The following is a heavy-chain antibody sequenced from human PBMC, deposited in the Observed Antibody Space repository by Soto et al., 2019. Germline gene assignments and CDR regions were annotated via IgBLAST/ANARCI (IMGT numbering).Heavy chain of an antibody. J-gene: IGHJ3*02. CDR1: GLTLSNVY. V-gene: IGHV3-66*04. CDR2: IFSGGST. Sequence: GGSLRLSCVVSGLTLSNVYMNWVRQAPGKGLEWVSTIFSGGSTYYVDSVKGRFSISRDNSKNTVYLQMKSLRAEDTAVYYCARQGYWYAFDIWGQGTMVTVSS. D-gene: IGHD2-8*02. CDR3: ARQGYWYAFDI.